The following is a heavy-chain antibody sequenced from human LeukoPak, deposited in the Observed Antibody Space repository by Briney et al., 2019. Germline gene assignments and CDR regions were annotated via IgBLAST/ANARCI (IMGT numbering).Heavy chain of an antibody. J-gene: IGHJ4*02. CDR1: GGSFSGYY. V-gene: IGHV4-34*01. Sequence: KPSETLSLTCAVYGGSFSGYYWSWIRQPPGKGLEWIGEINHSGSTNYNPSLKSRVTISVDTSKNQFSLKLSSVTAADTAVYYRARRRGYSYGYFDYWGQGTLVTVSS. CDR2: INHSGST. D-gene: IGHD5-18*01. CDR3: ARRRGYSYGYFDY.